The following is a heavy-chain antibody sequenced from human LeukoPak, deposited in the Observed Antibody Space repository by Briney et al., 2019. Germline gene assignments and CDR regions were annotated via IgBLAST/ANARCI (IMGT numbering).Heavy chain of an antibody. CDR1: GGSFSGYY. V-gene: IGHV4-34*01. CDR2: INQSGST. D-gene: IGHD4-17*01. J-gene: IGHJ4*02. CDR3: ARGGPIYGF. Sequence: SETLSLTCAVYGGSFSGYYWSWIRQPPGKGLEWIGEINQSGSTNYNPSLKSRVTISVDTSKNQFSLKLSSVTAADTAVYYCARGGPIYGFWGQGTLVTVSS.